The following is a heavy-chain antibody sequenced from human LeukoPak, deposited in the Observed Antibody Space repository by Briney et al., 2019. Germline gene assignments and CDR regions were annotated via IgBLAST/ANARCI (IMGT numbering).Heavy chain of an antibody. CDR3: ARDHPMAVAGLDYFDY. J-gene: IGHJ4*02. Sequence: SETLSLTCTVSGGSISTSSYYWGWIRQSPGKGLEWIGSIYHSGSTYYNPSLKSRVTISVDTSKNQFSLKLSSVTAADTAVYYCARDHPMAVAGLDYFDYWGQGTLVTVSS. D-gene: IGHD6-19*01. CDR1: GGSISTSSYY. V-gene: IGHV4-39*07. CDR2: IYHSGST.